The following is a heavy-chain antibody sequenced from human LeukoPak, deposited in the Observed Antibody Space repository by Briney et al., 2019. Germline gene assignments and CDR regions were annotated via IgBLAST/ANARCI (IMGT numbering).Heavy chain of an antibody. CDR2: IYSDGST. V-gene: IGHV4-4*07. CDR3: APGRDADSARGYHEMDV. Sequence: SETLSLTRTVSRGSLPDYCWTWIRQPAGKGREWIGRIYSDGSTNYHPPLQSRLTMPVHKTKNHFSLKLSAVTAADKAVYYCAPGRDADSARGYHEMDVWRQGATVTVSS. D-gene: IGHD5-12*01. CDR1: RGSLPDYC. J-gene: IGHJ6*02.